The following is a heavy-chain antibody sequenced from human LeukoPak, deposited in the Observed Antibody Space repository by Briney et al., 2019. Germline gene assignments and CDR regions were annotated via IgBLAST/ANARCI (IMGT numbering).Heavy chain of an antibody. V-gene: IGHV4-59*01. CDR3: ARENSNSWYLDY. Sequence: SETLSLTCTVSGGSISTYYWSWLRQPPGKGLEWIGYIYNSGSTNYNPSLKSRVTISADTSKNQFSLKLSSVTAADTAVYYCARENSNSWYLDYWGQGTLVTVSS. CDR1: GGSISTYY. D-gene: IGHD6-13*01. J-gene: IGHJ4*02. CDR2: IYNSGST.